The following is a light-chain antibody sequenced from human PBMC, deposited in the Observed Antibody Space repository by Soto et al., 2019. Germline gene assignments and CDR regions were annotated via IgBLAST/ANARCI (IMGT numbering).Light chain of an antibody. V-gene: IGKV3-11*01. Sequence: VFTQSAASLSLYTGERATFSCRASQSVSTSYLAWYQQKPGQAPRLLISDASQRATGIPARFSGSGSGTDFTLSINNLQPEDSAVYYCQQRSNWPVSFGGGTKVDIK. J-gene: IGKJ4*01. CDR2: DAS. CDR1: QSVSTSY. CDR3: QQRSNWPVS.